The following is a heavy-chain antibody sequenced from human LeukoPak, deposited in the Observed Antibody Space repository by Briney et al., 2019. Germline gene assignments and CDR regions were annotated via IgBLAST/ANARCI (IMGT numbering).Heavy chain of an antibody. V-gene: IGHV4-38-2*02. CDR3: AGEDYFDSSGYASWRFDI. D-gene: IGHD3-22*01. J-gene: IGHJ3*02. Sequence: SETLSLTCTVSGYSISSGYYWGWIRQPPGKGLECIGSIYHSGNTFYNPSLKTRVTISLDTSKNQFSLKLTSVTTADTAVYYCAGEDYFDSSGYASWRFDIWGQGTMVTVSS. CDR2: IYHSGNT. CDR1: GYSISSGYY.